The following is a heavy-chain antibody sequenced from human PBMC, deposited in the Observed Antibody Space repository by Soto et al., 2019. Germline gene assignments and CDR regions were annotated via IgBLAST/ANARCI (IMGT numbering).Heavy chain of an antibody. CDR1: VGSVSSGDYF. D-gene: IGHD3-16*01. Sequence: WETLSLTCTFSVGSVSSGDYFWSWLRQSPGKRLEWIAYIYYSGSTNYNPSLKSRATISVDTSKSQVSLTLTSMTAADAALYYCERSPTYYYYGFEVWGQGTVVTVSS. J-gene: IGHJ6*01. V-gene: IGHV4-61*08. CDR3: ERSPTYYYYGFEV. CDR2: IYYSGST.